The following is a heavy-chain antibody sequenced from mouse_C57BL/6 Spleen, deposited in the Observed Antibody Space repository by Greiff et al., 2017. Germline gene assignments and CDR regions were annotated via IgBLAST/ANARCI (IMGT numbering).Heavy chain of an antibody. CDR3: ARDYYGSGDAMDY. J-gene: IGHJ4*01. V-gene: IGHV1-72*01. Sequence: QFQLQQPGAELVKPGASVKPFCKASGYPFTSHWMHGVTQRPGRGLEWIGRIDPNRGGTKYNEKFKSKATLTVDKPTSTADVHLSSLTPEGSAVYYCARDYYGSGDAMDYWGQGTSVTVSS. D-gene: IGHD1-1*01. CDR2: IDPNRGGT. CDR1: GYPFTSHW.